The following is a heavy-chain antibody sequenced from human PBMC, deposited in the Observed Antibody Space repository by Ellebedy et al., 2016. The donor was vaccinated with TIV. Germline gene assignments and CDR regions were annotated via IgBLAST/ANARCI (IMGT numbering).Heavy chain of an antibody. Sequence: PGGSLRLSCAASGFTFSDYYMSWIRQAPGKGLEWVSYISSSGSTIYYADSVKGRFTISRDNAKNSLYLQMNSLRAEDTAVYYCARDIGRIVSPLEFDYWGQGTLVTVSS. CDR1: GFTFSDYY. D-gene: IGHD2/OR15-2a*01. CDR3: ARDIGRIVSPLEFDY. J-gene: IGHJ4*02. CDR2: ISSSGSTI. V-gene: IGHV3-11*01.